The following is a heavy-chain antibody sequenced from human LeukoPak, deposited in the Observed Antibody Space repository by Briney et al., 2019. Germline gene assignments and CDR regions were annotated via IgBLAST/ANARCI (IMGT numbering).Heavy chain of an antibody. Sequence: SETLSLTCTVSGGSISSYYWSWIRQPPGKGLEWIGYIYYSGSTNYNPSLKSRVTISVDTSKNQFSLKLSSVTAADTAVYYCARAPLLWGVGAFDIWGQGTMVTVSS. CDR3: ARAPLLWGVGAFDI. V-gene: IGHV4-59*01. CDR1: GGSISSYY. J-gene: IGHJ3*02. CDR2: IYYSGST. D-gene: IGHD3-10*01.